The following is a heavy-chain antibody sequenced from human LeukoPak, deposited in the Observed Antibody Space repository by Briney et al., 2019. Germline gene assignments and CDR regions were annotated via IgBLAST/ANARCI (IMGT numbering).Heavy chain of an antibody. CDR3: ARGYSSSWEYY. CDR1: GFTFSSYA. J-gene: IGHJ4*02. CDR2: ISYDGSNK. V-gene: IGHV3-30*04. Sequence: GGSLRLSCAASGFTFSSYAMHWVRQAPGKGLEWVAVISYDGSNKYYADSVKGRFTISRDNSKNTLYLQMNSLRAEGTAVYYCARGYSSSWEYYWGQGTLVTVSS. D-gene: IGHD6-13*01.